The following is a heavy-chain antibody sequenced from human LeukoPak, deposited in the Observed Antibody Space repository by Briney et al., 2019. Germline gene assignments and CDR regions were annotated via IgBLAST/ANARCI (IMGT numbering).Heavy chain of an antibody. D-gene: IGHD6-13*01. Sequence: ASVKVSCKASGYTFTGYYMHWVRQAPGQGLEWMGWINPNSGGTNYAQKFQGRVTMTRDTSISTAYMELSRLRSDDTAVYYCARDVAAAGITNYYYYYCMDVWGKGTTVTISS. CDR2: INPNSGGT. CDR1: GYTFTGYY. V-gene: IGHV1-2*02. CDR3: ARDVAAAGITNYYYYYCMDV. J-gene: IGHJ6*03.